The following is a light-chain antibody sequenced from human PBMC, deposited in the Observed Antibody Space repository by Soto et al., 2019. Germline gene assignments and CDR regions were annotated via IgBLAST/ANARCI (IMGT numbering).Light chain of an antibody. Sequence: IQLTQSPSLLSASIGDRVTITCRASQDISRYLAWYQQKPGTAPRLLISLATTLQGGVPSRFSGSGSGTEFTLTISGLQPEDIATDYSPQLDLYPITFGPGTAVEIK. CDR3: PQLDLYPIT. CDR1: QDISRY. V-gene: IGKV1-9*01. J-gene: IGKJ3*01. CDR2: LAT.